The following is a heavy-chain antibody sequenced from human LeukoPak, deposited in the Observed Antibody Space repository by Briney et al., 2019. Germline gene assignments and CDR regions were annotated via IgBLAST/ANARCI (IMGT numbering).Heavy chain of an antibody. J-gene: IGHJ4*02. V-gene: IGHV3-66*01. CDR1: GFTVNY. CDR2: IYNGGTT. D-gene: IGHD1-14*01. Sequence: PGGSLRLSCAASGFTVNYMTWVRHAPGKGLEWVSVIYNGGTTYYADSVKGRFTISRDNSENTLYLQMNSLRAEDTAVYYCARGTSEAFRSLDSWGQGTLVTVSS. CDR3: ARGTSEAFRSLDS.